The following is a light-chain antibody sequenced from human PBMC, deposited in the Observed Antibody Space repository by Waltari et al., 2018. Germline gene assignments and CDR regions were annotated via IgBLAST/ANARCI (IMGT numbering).Light chain of an antibody. CDR2: EVS. Sequence: QSALTQPASVSGSPGQSITISCTGTSSDVGAYKYVSWYQQHPGKVPKLMIYEVSKRPSRVSHRFSGSRSGNTASLTISGLQAEDEADYYCSSFSSSSTVVFGGGTKLTVL. CDR3: SSFSSSSTVV. V-gene: IGLV2-14*01. J-gene: IGLJ2*01. CDR1: SSDVGAYKY.